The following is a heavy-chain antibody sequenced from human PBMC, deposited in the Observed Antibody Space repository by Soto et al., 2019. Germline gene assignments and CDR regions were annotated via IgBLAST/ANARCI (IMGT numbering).Heavy chain of an antibody. V-gene: IGHV1-8*01. CDR1: GYTFTSYD. CDR3: ARVRARITIFGVVSPYYYYYGMDV. J-gene: IGHJ6*02. Sequence: ASVKVSCKASGYTFTSYDINWVRQATGQGLEWMGWMNPNSGNTGYAQKFQGRVTMTRNTSISTAYMELSSLRSEDTAVYYCARVRARITIFGVVSPYYYYYGMDVWGQGTTVTVSS. D-gene: IGHD3-3*01. CDR2: MNPNSGNT.